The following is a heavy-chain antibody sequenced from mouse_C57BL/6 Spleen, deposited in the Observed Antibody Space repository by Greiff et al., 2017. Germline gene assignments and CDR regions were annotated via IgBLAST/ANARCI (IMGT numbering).Heavy chain of an antibody. CDR2: IDPEDGET. J-gene: IGHJ2*01. D-gene: IGHD1-1*01. V-gene: IGHV14-2*01. Sequence: EVQVVESGAELVKPGASVKLSCTASGFNIKDYYMHWVKQRTEQGLEWIGRIDPEDGETKYAPKFQGKATITADTSSNTAYLQLSSLTSEDTAVYYCARYGGPITTVPYYFDYWGQGTTLTVSS. CDR3: ARYGGPITTVPYYFDY. CDR1: GFNIKDYY.